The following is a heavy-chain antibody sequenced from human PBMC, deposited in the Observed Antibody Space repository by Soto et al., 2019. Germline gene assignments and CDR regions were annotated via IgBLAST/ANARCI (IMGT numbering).Heavy chain of an antibody. CDR2: VSGSGDST. Sequence: LRLSCAASGFSFSNYAMSWVRQAPGKGLEWVSAVSGSGDSTYYTDSVKGRFTIFRDNSKNTLYLQMNSLGAEDTAVYYCAREGAVVGLGWFDLWGQGTLVTVSS. V-gene: IGHV3-23*01. CDR3: AREGAVVGLGWFDL. CDR1: GFSFSNYA. J-gene: IGHJ5*02. D-gene: IGHD6-13*01.